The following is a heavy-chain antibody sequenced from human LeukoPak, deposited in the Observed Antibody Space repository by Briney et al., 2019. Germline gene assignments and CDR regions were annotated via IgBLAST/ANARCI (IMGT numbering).Heavy chain of an antibody. J-gene: IGHJ4*02. CDR3: ARHTYSSSVDY. D-gene: IGHD6-6*01. CDR1: GGSISSSSYY. V-gene: IGHV4-39*01. CDR2: IYYSGST. Sequence: SGTLSLTCTVSGGSISSSSYYWGWIRQPPGKGLEWIGSIYYSGSTYYNPSLKSRVTISVDTSKNQFSLKLSSVTAADTAVYYCARHTYSSSVDYWGQGTLVTVSS.